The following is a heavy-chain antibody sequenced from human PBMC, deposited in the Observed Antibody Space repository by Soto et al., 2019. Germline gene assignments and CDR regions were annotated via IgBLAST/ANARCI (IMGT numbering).Heavy chain of an antibody. V-gene: IGHV4-34*01. D-gene: IGHD6-13*01. CDR3: ARAVRLGVWQLVPSQFDP. CDR1: GGSFIGYY. J-gene: IGHJ5*02. CDR2: INHTGST. Sequence: QVQLQQWGAGLLKPSETLSLTCAVYGGSFIGYYWSWIRHPPGKGLEWLGEINHTGSTNYNPTLKSRVTISVDTSKNQFSLKLSCVIAADSAVYYCARAVRLGVWQLVPSQFDPWGQGTLVTVSS.